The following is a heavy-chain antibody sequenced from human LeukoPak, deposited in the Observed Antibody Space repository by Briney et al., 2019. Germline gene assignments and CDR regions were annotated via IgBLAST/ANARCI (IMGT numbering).Heavy chain of an antibody. Sequence: PSETLSLTCAVYGGSFCGYYWSWIRQPPGKGLEWIGEFNHSGSTNYNPSLKSRVTISVDTSKNQFSLKLSSVTAADTAVYYCARRGSTYCSGGSCYGWFDPWGQGTLVTVSS. CDR2: FNHSGST. D-gene: IGHD2-15*01. CDR1: GGSFCGYY. CDR3: ARRGSTYCSGGSCYGWFDP. V-gene: IGHV4-34*01. J-gene: IGHJ5*02.